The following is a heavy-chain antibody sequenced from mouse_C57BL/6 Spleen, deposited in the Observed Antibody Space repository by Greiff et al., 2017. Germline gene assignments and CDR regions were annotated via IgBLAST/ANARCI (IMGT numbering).Heavy chain of an antibody. J-gene: IGHJ4*01. CDR3: ARSRQGDAMDY. CDR2: IYPGSGNT. Sequence: QVQLQQSGAELVRPGASVKLSCKASGYTFTDYYINWVKQRPGQGLEWIARIYPGSGNTYYNEKFKGKATLTAEKSSSTAYMQLSSLTSEDSAVYFCARSRQGDAMDYWGQGTSVTVSS. CDR1: GYTFTDYY. V-gene: IGHV1-76*01. D-gene: IGHD3-2*01.